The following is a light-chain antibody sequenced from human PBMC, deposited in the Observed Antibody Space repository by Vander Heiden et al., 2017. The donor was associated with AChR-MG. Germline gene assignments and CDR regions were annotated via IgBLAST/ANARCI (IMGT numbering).Light chain of an antibody. CDR2: DVS. CDR1: SSDVGTYNY. CDR3: SSYTPTSTLV. J-gene: IGLJ3*02. V-gene: IGLV2-14*03. Sequence: QSALTQPASVSGSPGQSITISCTGTSSDVGTYNYVSWYQQHPGKAPKLMIYDVSNRPSGVSNRFSGSKSGNTASLTISGLQAEDVADYFCSSYTPTSTLVFGGGTKLTGL.